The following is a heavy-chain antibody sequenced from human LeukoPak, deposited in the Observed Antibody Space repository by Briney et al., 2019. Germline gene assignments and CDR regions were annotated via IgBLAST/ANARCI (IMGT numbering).Heavy chain of an antibody. Sequence: GGSLRLSCAASGFLFSRYWMSWVRQAPGKGLEWVANIKGDGSEKYYVESMKGRFTISRGNVKNSLYLQINSLRAEDTAVYYCARDSFETDIDYWGQGTLVTVSS. CDR2: IKGDGSEK. CDR1: GFLFSRYW. D-gene: IGHD1-14*01. V-gene: IGHV3-7*01. CDR3: ARDSFETDIDY. J-gene: IGHJ4*02.